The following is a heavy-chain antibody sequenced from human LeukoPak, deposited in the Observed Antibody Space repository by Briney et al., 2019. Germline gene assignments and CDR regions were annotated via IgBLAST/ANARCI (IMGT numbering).Heavy chain of an antibody. Sequence: GGSLRLSCGFTFSNYWMSWVRQAPGKGLVWVSRVKYDGSSTNYADSVKGRFTISRDNANNTLYLQMNSLRAEDTAVYYCARVSAVAGTYDYWGQGTLVTVSS. CDR2: VKYDGSST. J-gene: IGHJ4*02. CDR1: FTFSNYW. CDR3: ARVSAVAGTYDY. D-gene: IGHD6-19*01. V-gene: IGHV3-74*01.